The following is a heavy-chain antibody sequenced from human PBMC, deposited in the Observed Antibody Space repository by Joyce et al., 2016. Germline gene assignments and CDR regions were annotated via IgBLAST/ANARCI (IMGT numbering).Heavy chain of an antibody. V-gene: IGHV3-74*01. CDR3: ARTGGSYYDYYYYGLDV. Sequence: EVQLVESGGGLVQPGGSLRLSCTASGFTFSSYWMHWVGQVSGKGRVWDSHIRSDESSTSDADSVKGRFTISRDNAKNTLYLHMNSLRTEDTAVYYCARTGGSYYDYYYYGLDVWGQGTTVIVSS. D-gene: IGHD1-26*01. CDR1: GFTFSSYW. J-gene: IGHJ6*02. CDR2: IRSDESST.